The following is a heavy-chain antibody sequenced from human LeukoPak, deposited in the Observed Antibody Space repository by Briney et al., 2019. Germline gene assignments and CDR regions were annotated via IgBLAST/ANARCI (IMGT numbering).Heavy chain of an antibody. Sequence: GGSLRLSCAASGFTFSSYAMSWVRQAPGKGLEWVSAISGSGGSTYYADSVKGRFTISRDNSKNTLYLQMNSLRAEDTAVYYCAKDFPFEPYGSGSPSVAYWGRGTLVTVSS. J-gene: IGHJ4*02. V-gene: IGHV3-23*01. CDR1: GFTFSSYA. CDR3: AKDFPFEPYGSGSPSVAY. D-gene: IGHD3-10*01. CDR2: ISGSGGST.